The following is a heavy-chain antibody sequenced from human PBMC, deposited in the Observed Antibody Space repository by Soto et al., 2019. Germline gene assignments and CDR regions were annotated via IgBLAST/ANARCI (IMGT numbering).Heavy chain of an antibody. J-gene: IGHJ4*02. CDR3: AHHPASGSGTYYNRFDY. V-gene: IGHV2-5*02. D-gene: IGHD3-10*01. CDR1: GFSLSTSGVA. CDR2: IYWDDDK. Sequence: QITLKESGPTLVKPTQTLTLTCTFSGFSLSTSGVAVGWIRQPPGKALEWLALIYWDDDKRYSPSLKSRLTITKDTSKNQVVLTMTNMDPVDTATYYCAHHPASGSGTYYNRFDYWGQGTLVTVSS.